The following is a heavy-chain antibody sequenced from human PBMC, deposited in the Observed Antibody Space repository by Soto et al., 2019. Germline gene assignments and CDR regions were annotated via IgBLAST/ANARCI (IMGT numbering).Heavy chain of an antibody. CDR1: GGTFSSYA. D-gene: IGHD3-3*01. CDR3: ARVLWSGYYYYYYYGMDV. J-gene: IGHJ6*02. CDR2: IIPIFGTA. Sequence: QVQLVQSGAEVKKPGSSVKVSCKASGGTFSSYAISWVRQAPGQGLEWMGGIIPIFGTANYAQKFQGRVTITADESTSTAYMELSSLRSEDTAVYYCARVLWSGYYYYYYYGMDVWGQGTTVTVSS. V-gene: IGHV1-69*01.